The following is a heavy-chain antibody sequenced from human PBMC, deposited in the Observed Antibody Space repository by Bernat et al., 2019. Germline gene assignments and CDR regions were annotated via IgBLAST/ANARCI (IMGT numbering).Heavy chain of an antibody. J-gene: IGHJ4*02. CDR2: ISDGRT. CDR1: GFTFSNYV. CDR3: VKGRFPGSGSYYNSFDY. D-gene: IGHD3-10*01. Sequence: EVQLVESGGGLVQPGGSLRLSCAASGFTFSNYVMSWVRQAPGKGLDWVSLISDGRTYYADSVKGRFTISRDNSKNNLYLQMNNLRAEDTAVYFCVKGRFPGSGSYYNSFDYWGQGTLVTVSS. V-gene: IGHV3-23*04.